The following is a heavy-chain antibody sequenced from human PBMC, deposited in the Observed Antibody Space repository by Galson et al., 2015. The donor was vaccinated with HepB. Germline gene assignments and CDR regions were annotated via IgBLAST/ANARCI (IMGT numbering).Heavy chain of an antibody. CDR1: GFTVSSNY. D-gene: IGHD4-17*01. CDR2: IYSGGST. Sequence: SLRLSCAASGFTVSSNYMSWVRQAPGKGLEWVSVIYSGGSTYYADSVKGRFTISRDNSKDTLYLQMNSLRAEDTAVYYCARVETYGDYGSGDAFDIWGQGTMVTVSS. V-gene: IGHV3-53*01. CDR3: ARVETYGDYGSGDAFDI. J-gene: IGHJ3*02.